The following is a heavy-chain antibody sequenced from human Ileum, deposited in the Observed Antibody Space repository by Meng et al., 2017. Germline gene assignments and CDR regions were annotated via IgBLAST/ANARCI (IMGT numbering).Heavy chain of an antibody. Sequence: SGHEVKKAAASVRVSCKASGYTFGSYGICWVRQAPGQGLEWMGWFVNYVDTYPAPKFQGRVTMTTDTHTNTAFMELRSLTSDDTAVYYCASGTPGRSYCDYWGQGTLVTVSS. D-gene: IGHD2-15*01. CDR2: FVNYVDT. V-gene: IGHV1-18*01. J-gene: IGHJ4*02. CDR1: GYTFGSYG. CDR3: ASGTPGRSYCDY.